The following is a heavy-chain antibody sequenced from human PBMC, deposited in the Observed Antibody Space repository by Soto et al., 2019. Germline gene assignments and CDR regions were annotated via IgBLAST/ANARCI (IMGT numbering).Heavy chain of an antibody. CDR1: GFTFSSYA. J-gene: IGHJ4*02. Sequence: PGGSLRLSCAASGFTFSSYAMSWVRQAPGKGLEWVSAISGGGGSTYYADSVKGRFTISRDNSKNTLYLQMNSLRAEDTAVYYYAKDGRRWDLPADYWGQGALITVSS. CDR2: ISGGGGST. CDR3: AKDGRRWDLPADY. V-gene: IGHV3-23*01. D-gene: IGHD1-26*01.